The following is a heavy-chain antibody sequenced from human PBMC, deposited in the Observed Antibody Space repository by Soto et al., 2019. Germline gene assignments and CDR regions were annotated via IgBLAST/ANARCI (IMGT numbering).Heavy chain of an antibody. CDR2: IYYSGST. D-gene: IGHD6-19*01. Sequence: WETLSLTCTVSGGSVSSGSYYWSWIRQPPGKGLEWIGYIYYSGSTNYNPSLKSRVTISVDTSKNQFSLKLSSVTAADTAVYYCARVSAVAIHFDYWGQGTLVTVSS. CDR1: GGSVSSGSYY. J-gene: IGHJ4*02. V-gene: IGHV4-61*01. CDR3: ARVSAVAIHFDY.